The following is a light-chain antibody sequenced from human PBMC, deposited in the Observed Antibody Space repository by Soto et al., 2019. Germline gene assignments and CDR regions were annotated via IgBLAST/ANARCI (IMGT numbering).Light chain of an antibody. CDR1: QSVSSSS. CDR2: EAS. Sequence: EIVLTQSPGTLSLSPGERATLSCRASQSVSSSSLAWYQQNPGQAPRLLIYEASSRATGIPDRFSGSGSGTDFTLTISRLEPEDFAVYYCQQRSNSITFGQGTRLEI. V-gene: IGKV3D-20*02. J-gene: IGKJ5*01. CDR3: QQRSNSIT.